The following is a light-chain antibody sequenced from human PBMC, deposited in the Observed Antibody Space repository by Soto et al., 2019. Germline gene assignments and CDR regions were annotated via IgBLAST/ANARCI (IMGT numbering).Light chain of an antibody. CDR2: AAS. CDR1: QSISSY. V-gene: IGKV1-39*01. Sequence: DIQMTQSPSSLSASVGDRVTITCRASQSISSYLNWYQQKPGKAPKLLIYAASSLQSGVPLRFSGSRSGTDFALTISSLQPAAFAPYYCQPSYSTPQTFGQGTKVEIK. CDR3: QPSYSTPQT. J-gene: IGKJ1*01.